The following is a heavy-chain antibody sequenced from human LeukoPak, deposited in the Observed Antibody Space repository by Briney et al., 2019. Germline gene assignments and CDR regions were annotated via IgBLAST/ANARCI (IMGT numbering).Heavy chain of an antibody. J-gene: IGHJ4*02. CDR2: INSDGSST. V-gene: IGHV3-74*01. CDR3: ARGLTGDHY. CDR1: GFTFRSNW. Sequence: GGSLRLPCATSGFTFRSNWMHWVRQAPGKGLVWVSRINSDGSSTSYADSVKGRFTISRDNAKNTLYLQMNSLRAEDTAVYYCARGLTGDHYWGQGTLVTVSS. D-gene: IGHD3-9*01.